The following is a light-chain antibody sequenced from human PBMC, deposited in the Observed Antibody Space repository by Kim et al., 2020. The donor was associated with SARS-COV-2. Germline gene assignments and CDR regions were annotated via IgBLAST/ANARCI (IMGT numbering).Light chain of an antibody. Sequence: AVGDRVTITCRASQGIRTYLAWYQQKPGKAPKLLIYAASTSQNGVPSRFSGSGSGTEFTLTISDLQPEDFATYYCQELDSYPRVTFGLGTRLEIK. J-gene: IGKJ5*01. CDR3: QELDSYPRVT. V-gene: IGKV1-9*01. CDR2: AAS. CDR1: QGIRTY.